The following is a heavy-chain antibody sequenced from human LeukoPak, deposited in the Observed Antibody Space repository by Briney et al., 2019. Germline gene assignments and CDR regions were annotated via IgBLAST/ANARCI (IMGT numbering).Heavy chain of an antibody. CDR2: IFSGGET. CDR1: GFSISDNF. V-gene: IGHV3-53*01. D-gene: IGHD1-26*01. J-gene: IGHJ4*02. CDR3: AKDRGSYRVFDY. Sequence: GGSLRLSCAVSGFSISDNFMGWVRQTLGKGLEWVSLIFSGGETYSADSVKGRFTISRDNSKNTLYLQMNSLRAEDTAVYYCAKDRGSYRVFDYWGQGTLVTVSS.